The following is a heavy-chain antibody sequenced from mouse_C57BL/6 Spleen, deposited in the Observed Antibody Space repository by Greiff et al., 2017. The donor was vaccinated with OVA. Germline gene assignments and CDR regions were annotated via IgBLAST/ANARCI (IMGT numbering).Heavy chain of an antibody. CDR3: ARSLYYGNYLFAY. D-gene: IGHD2-1*01. Sequence: VQLQQSGAELVRPGTSVKLSCKASGYTFTSYWMHWVKQRPGQGLEWIGVIDPSDSYTNYNQKFKGKATLTVDTSSSTAYMQLSSLTSEDSAVYYCARSLYYGNYLFAYWGQGTLVTVSA. CDR1: GYTFTSYW. CDR2: IDPSDSYT. V-gene: IGHV1-59*01. J-gene: IGHJ3*01.